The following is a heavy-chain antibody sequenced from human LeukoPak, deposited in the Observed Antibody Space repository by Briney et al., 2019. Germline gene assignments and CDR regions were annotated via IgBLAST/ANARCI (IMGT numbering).Heavy chain of an antibody. J-gene: IGHJ4*02. CDR3: ARGDFRDSSGWPVDY. Sequence: GGSLRLSCAASGFTFSSYEMNWVRQAPGKGLEWVSYISSSGSTIYYADSVKGRFTISRDNAKNSLYLQMNSLRAEDTAVYYCARGDFRDSSGWPVDYWGQGTLVTVSS. CDR1: GFTFSSYE. V-gene: IGHV3-48*03. CDR2: ISSSGSTI. D-gene: IGHD6-19*01.